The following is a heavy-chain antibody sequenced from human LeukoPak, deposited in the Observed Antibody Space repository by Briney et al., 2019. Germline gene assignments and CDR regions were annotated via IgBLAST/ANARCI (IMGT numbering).Heavy chain of an antibody. D-gene: IGHD6-13*01. Sequence: PGGSLRLSCAASGFTFSSYWMSWVRQAPGKWLEWVANIKQDGSEKYYVDSVKGRFTISRDNAKNSLYLQMNSLRAEDTAVYYCARDTSAAAGTGFNYYYMDVWGKGTTVTVSS. CDR3: ARDTSAAAGTGFNYYYMDV. J-gene: IGHJ6*03. V-gene: IGHV3-7*01. CDR1: GFTFSSYW. CDR2: IKQDGSEK.